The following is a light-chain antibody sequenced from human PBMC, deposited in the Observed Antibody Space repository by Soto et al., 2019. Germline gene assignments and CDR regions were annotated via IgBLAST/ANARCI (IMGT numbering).Light chain of an antibody. J-gene: IGLJ1*01. Sequence: QSALTQPRSVSGSPGQSVTISCTGTNSDVGGYNFVSWYQQLPGKAPKLMISAVSQRPSGVPDRFSGSKSGNTASLTISGLQAEDEADYYCSSYTSSNTLVFGTGTKVTVL. CDR3: SSYTSSNTLV. CDR2: AVS. CDR1: NSDVGGYNF. V-gene: IGLV2-11*01.